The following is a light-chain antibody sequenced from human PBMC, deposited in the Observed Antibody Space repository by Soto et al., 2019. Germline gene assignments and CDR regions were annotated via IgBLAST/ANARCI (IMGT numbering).Light chain of an antibody. V-gene: IGLV1-40*01. Sequence: QSVLSQPPSVSGAPGQRVTISCTGSSSNIGAGYDVHWYQQLPGTAPKLLIYGNSNRPSGVPDRFSGSKSGTSASLAITGLQAEDEADYYCHSYYSSLSDVVFGGGTMLTVL. J-gene: IGLJ2*01. CDR3: HSYYSSLSDVV. CDR2: GNS. CDR1: SSNIGAGYD.